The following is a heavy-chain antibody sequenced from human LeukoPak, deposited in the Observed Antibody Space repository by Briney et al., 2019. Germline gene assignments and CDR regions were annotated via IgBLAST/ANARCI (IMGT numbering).Heavy chain of an antibody. J-gene: IGHJ4*02. D-gene: IGHD3-10*01. CDR3: ARSPGVTIYFDY. Sequence: GASVKVSCKASGGTFSSYAISWVRQAPGQGLEWMGRIIPIFGTANYAQKFQGRVTITTDESTSTAYMELSSLRSEDTAVYYCARSPGVTIYFDYWGQGTLVTVSS. CDR2: IIPIFGTA. CDR1: GGTFSSYA. V-gene: IGHV1-69*05.